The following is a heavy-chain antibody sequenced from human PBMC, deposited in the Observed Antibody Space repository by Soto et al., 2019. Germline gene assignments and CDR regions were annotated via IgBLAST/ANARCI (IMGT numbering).Heavy chain of an antibody. CDR3: ARDHYGSATWFDP. CDR1: GGSISSGDYY. CDR2: IYYSGST. J-gene: IGHJ5*02. V-gene: IGHV4-30-4*01. D-gene: IGHD3-10*01. Sequence: QVQLQESGPGLVKPSQTLSLTCTVSGGSISSGDYYWSWIRQPPGKGLEWIGYIYYSGSTYYNPSLKSRVTIAVDTSKNQFSLKPSSVTAADTAVYYCARDHYGSATWFDPWGQGTLVTVSS.